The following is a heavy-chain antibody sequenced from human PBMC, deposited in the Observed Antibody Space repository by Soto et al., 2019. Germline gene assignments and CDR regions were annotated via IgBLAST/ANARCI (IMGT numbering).Heavy chain of an antibody. V-gene: IGHV2-5*02. CDR2: IYWDDDK. CDR3: AHRQRTVVVGAPFDL. J-gene: IGHJ4*02. CDR1: GVSLTTSGVG. D-gene: IGHD2-15*01. Sequence: QITLRESGPTLVQPTQTLTLTCTLSGVSLTTSGVGVGWIRQPPGKALEWLALIYWDDDKRFSPSLKSRLATPRAPSXXQVVITLTDMSPVDTAIYYCAHRQRTVVVGAPFDLWGQGSQVTVSS.